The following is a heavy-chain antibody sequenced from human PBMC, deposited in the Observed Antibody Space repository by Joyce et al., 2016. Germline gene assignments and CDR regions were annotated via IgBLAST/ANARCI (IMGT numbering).Heavy chain of an antibody. J-gene: IGHJ4*02. CDR1: GGSISSGGYS. CDR3: ARTVYSHGWYERFDS. V-gene: IGHV4-30-2*01. Sequence: QLQLQESGSGLVKPSQTLSLTCAVSGGSISSGGYSWSWIRQPPGKGLEWIGYISHGGSAYSNPSLKSRVTISLDRPKNQFSLNLTSVTAADAAVYYCARTVYSHGWYERFDSWGQGTLVTVSS. D-gene: IGHD6-19*01. CDR2: ISHGGSA.